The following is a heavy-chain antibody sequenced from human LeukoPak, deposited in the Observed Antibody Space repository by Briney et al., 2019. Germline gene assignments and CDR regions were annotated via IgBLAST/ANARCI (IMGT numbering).Heavy chain of an antibody. J-gene: IGHJ3*02. CDR2: INPNSGGT. CDR1: GYTFTGYY. D-gene: IGHD1-26*01. CDR3: ARTYARGAPNAFDI. V-gene: IGHV1-2*02. Sequence: ASVTVSCKASGYTFTGYYMHWVRQAPGQGLEWMGWINPNSGGTNYAQKFQGRVTMTRDTSISTAYMELSRLRSDDTAVYYCARTYARGAPNAFDIWGQGTMVTVSS.